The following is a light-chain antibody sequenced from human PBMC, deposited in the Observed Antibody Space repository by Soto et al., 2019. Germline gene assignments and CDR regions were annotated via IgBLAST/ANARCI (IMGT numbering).Light chain of an antibody. CDR1: QSVSSS. Sequence: LMMQTPATLSGSPGERATLTCRASQSVSSSLAWYQQKPGQAPRLLIYGASTRATGIPARFSGSRSGTEFTLTISGLQSEDFAVYYCQQYNNWPLYTFGQGTKVDIK. V-gene: IGKV3-15*01. J-gene: IGKJ2*01. CDR3: QQYNNWPLYT. CDR2: GAS.